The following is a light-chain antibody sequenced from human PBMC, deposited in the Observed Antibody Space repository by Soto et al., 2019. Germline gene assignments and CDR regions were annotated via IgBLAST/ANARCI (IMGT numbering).Light chain of an antibody. V-gene: IGLV2-14*01. CDR1: GSDVGGYNY. CDR2: EVS. Sequence: QSALTQPASVSGSPGQSITISCTGTGSDVGGYNYVSWYQQHPGKAPKLMIYEVSNRPSGVSNRFSGSKSGNTASLTISGLQAEDEADYYCSSYTSSSILYVFGTGTKLTVL. J-gene: IGLJ1*01. CDR3: SSYTSSSILYV.